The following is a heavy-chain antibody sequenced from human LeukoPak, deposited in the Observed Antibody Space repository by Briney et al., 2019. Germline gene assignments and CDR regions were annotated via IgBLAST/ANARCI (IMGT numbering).Heavy chain of an antibody. CDR2: VIPILGTT. CDR1: GGTFNSYG. Sequence: SVKVSCKTSGGTFNSYGFSWVRQAPGQGLEWMGGVIPILGTTKYALKFQGRVMITTDESTSTVYMKLNSLRSEDTAVYYCARPTLSGFSNSWGQGTLVTVSS. CDR3: ARPTLSGFSNS. J-gene: IGHJ4*02. V-gene: IGHV1-69*05. D-gene: IGHD6-13*01.